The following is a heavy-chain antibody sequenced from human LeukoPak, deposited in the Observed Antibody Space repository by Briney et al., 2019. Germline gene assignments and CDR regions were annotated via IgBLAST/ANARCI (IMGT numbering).Heavy chain of an antibody. CDR3: ARYNSSGWYERGGVFDY. CDR2: INHSGST. Sequence: PSETLSLTCPVYGGSFSGYYWSWIRQPPGKGLEWIGEINHSGSTNYNPSLKSRVTISVDTSKNQFSLKLSSVTAADTAVYYCARYNSSGWYERGGVFDYWGQGTLVTVSS. J-gene: IGHJ4*02. V-gene: IGHV4-34*01. CDR1: GGSFSGYY. D-gene: IGHD6-19*01.